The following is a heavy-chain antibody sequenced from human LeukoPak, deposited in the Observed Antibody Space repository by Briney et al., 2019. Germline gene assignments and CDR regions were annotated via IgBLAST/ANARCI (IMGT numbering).Heavy chain of an antibody. J-gene: IGHJ4*02. CDR1: GFTVTNNY. D-gene: IGHD5-18*01. Sequence: GGSLRLSCAASGFTVTNNYMSWVRRAPGKGLEWVSIIYIDGSTYYADSVKGRFTISRDSSKNTLDLQMNSLRAEDTAVYYCAKDQAGVDPDGYSYVDYWGQGTLVTVSS. CDR2: IYIDGST. V-gene: IGHV3-53*01. CDR3: AKDQAGVDPDGYSYVDY.